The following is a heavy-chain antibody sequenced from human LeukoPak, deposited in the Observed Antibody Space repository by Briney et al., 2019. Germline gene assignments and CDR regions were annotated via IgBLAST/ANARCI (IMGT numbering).Heavy chain of an antibody. CDR2: ISYDGSNK. CDR1: GFTFSSYG. J-gene: IGHJ4*02. D-gene: IGHD3-10*01. V-gene: IGHV3-30*03. CDR3: ARAGPMVRGVIYY. Sequence: PGGSLRLSCAASGFTFSSYGMHWVRQAPGEGLEWVAVISYDGSNKYYADSVKGRFTISRDNSKNTLYLQMNSLRAEDTAVYYCARAGPMVRGVIYYWGQGTLVTDSS.